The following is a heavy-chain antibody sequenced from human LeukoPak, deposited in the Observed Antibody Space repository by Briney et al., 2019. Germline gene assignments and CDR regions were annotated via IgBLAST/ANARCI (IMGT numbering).Heavy chain of an antibody. V-gene: IGHV3-30*02. CDR2: IRYDGSNK. D-gene: IGHD3-3*01. CDR1: GFTFSSYG. J-gene: IGHJ5*02. CDR3: ASGYDFWSGYSGWFDP. Sequence: GGSLRLSCAASGFTFSSYGMHWVRQAPGKGLEWVAFIRYDGSNKYYADSGKGRFTISRDNSKNTLYLQMNSLRAEDTAVYYCASGYDFWSGYSGWFDPWGQGTLVTVSS.